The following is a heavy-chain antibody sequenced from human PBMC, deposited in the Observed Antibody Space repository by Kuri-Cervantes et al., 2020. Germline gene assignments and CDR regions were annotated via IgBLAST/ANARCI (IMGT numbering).Heavy chain of an antibody. J-gene: IGHJ4*02. Sequence: SETLSLTCTVSGGSISSGGYYWSWIRQHPGKGLEWIGYIYYSGSTYYNPSLESRVTISVDTSKNQFSLKLSSVTAADTAVYYCARLVEVEVVVPAAIPSGNDFWSGYSLFFDYWGQGTLVTVSS. V-gene: IGHV4-31*03. CDR2: IYYSGST. D-gene: IGHD3-3*01. CDR1: GGSISSGGYY. CDR3: ARLVEVEVVVPAAIPSGNDFWSGYSLFFDY.